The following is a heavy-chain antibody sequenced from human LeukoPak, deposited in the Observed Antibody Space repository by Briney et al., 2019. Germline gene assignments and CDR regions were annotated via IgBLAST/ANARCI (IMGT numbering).Heavy chain of an antibody. CDR3: AAALDSSSYYYWGFDY. CDR2: INWNGGST. Sequence: PGGSLRLSCAASGFTLSGDYMSWVRQAPGKGLEWVSGINWNGGSTGYVDSVKGRFTISRDNAKNSLYLQMNSLRAEDTALYYCAAALDSSSYYYWGFDYWGQGTLVTVSS. D-gene: IGHD3-22*01. CDR1: GFTLSGDY. V-gene: IGHV3-20*04. J-gene: IGHJ4*02.